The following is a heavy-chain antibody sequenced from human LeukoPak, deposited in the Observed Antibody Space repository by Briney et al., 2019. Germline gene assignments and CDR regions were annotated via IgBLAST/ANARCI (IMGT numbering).Heavy chain of an antibody. CDR2: IWYDGSNK. V-gene: IGHV3-33*01. CDR1: GFTFSSYG. Sequence: GGSLRLSCAASGFTFSSYGMHWVRQAPGKGLEWVAVIWYDGSNKYYADSVKGRFTISRDNSKNTLYLQMNSLRAEDTAVYYCARDRDYGGNPYGVDVWGQGTTVTVSS. D-gene: IGHD4-23*01. CDR3: ARDRDYGGNPYGVDV. J-gene: IGHJ6*02.